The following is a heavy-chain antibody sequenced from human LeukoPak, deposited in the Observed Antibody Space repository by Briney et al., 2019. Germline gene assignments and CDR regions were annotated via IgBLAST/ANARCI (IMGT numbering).Heavy chain of an antibody. Sequence: GGSLRLSCAASGFTFDDYGMSCVRQAPGKGLEWVSGINWNGGSTGYADSVKGRFTISRDNAKNSLYLQMNNLRAEDTALYYCARVGSGYDLRVLNYWGQGTLVTVSS. CDR3: ARVGSGYDLRVLNY. CDR1: GFTFDDYG. D-gene: IGHD5-12*01. V-gene: IGHV3-20*04. CDR2: INWNGGST. J-gene: IGHJ4*01.